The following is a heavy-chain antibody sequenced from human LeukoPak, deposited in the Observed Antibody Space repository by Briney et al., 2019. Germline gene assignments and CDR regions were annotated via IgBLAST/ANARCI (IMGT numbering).Heavy chain of an antibody. J-gene: IGHJ4*02. CDR3: ARSGSSGWYFDY. CDR1: GFTFTSSA. V-gene: IGHV1-58*02. D-gene: IGHD6-19*01. CDR2: IVVGSGNT. Sequence: SVKVSCKASGFTFTSSAMQWVRQARGQRLEWIGWIVVGSGNTNYAQKFQERVTITRDTSASTAYMELSSLRSEDMAVYYCARSGSSGWYFDYWGQGTLVTVSS.